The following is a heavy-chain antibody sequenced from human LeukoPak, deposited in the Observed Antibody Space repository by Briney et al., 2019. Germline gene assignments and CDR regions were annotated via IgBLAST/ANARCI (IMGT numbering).Heavy chain of an antibody. J-gene: IGHJ5*02. CDR3: ARDNGRYDFWSGYPNNWFDP. V-gene: IGHV3-33*01. CDR1: GFTFSSYG. D-gene: IGHD3-3*01. Sequence: GRSLRLSCAASGFTFSSYGMHWVRQAPGKGLEWVAVIWYDGSNKYYADSVKGRFTISRDNSKNTLYLQMNSLRAEDTAVYYCARDNGRYDFWSGYPNNWFDPWGQGTLVTVSS. CDR2: IWYDGSNK.